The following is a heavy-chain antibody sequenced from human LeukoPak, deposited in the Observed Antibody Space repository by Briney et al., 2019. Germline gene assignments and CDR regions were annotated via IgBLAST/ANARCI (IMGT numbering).Heavy chain of an antibody. V-gene: IGHV1-69*13. CDR3: AREGSSSMGFDY. Sequence: ASVKVSCKASGYTFTSYDINWVRQAPGQGLEWMGGIIPIFGTANYAQKFQGRVTITADESTSTAYMELSSLRSEDTAVYYCAREGSSSMGFDYWGQGTLVTVSS. J-gene: IGHJ4*02. CDR2: IIPIFGTA. CDR1: GYTFTSYD. D-gene: IGHD6-6*01.